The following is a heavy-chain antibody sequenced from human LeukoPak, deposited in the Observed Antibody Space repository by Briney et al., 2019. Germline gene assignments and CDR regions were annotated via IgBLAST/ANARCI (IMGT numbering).Heavy chain of an antibody. CDR3: AREGGPYRPLDY. V-gene: IGHV4-4*02. CDR1: GGSITNTNY. Sequence: PSETLSLTCGVSGGSITNTNYWTWVRQPPGKGLEWIGEVNLQGSTNYNPSLMGRVAIAVDTSENHISLQLTSVTAADTAVYYCAREGGPYRPLDYSGQGTLVTVST. J-gene: IGHJ4*02. CDR2: VNLQGST.